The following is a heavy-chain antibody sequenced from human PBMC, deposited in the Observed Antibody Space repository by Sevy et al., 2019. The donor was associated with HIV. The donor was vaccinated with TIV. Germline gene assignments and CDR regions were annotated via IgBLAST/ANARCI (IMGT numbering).Heavy chain of an antibody. CDR3: ARKGVVADYYFDY. Sequence: SETLSLTCTVSGGSISSSSYYWGWIRQPPGKGLEWIGSIYYSGSTYYNPSLKSRVTISVDTSKNQFSLKLSSVTAADTAVYYCARKGVVADYYFDYWGQGTLVTVSS. J-gene: IGHJ4*02. D-gene: IGHD2-15*01. CDR1: GGSISSSSYY. CDR2: IYYSGST. V-gene: IGHV4-39*01.